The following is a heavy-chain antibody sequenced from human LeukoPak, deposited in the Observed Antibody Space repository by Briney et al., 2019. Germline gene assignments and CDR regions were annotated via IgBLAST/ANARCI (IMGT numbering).Heavy chain of an antibody. D-gene: IGHD4-11*01. J-gene: IGHJ4*02. CDR3: ARLSTVIIFDY. Sequence: PSETLSLTCAVSGYSISSGYYWGWIRQPPGKGLEWIGSIYHSGSTYYNPSLKSRVTISVVTSKNQFSLKLSSVTAADTAVYYCARLSTVIIFDYWGQGTLVTVSS. CDR2: IYHSGST. V-gene: IGHV4-38-2*01. CDR1: GYSISSGYY.